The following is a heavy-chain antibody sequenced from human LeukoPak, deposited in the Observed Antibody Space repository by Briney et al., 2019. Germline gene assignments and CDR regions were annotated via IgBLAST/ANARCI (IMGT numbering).Heavy chain of an antibody. CDR2: INHSGST. V-gene: IGHV4-34*01. D-gene: IGHD2-15*01. Sequence: SETLSLTCAVYGGSFSGYYWSWIRQPPGKGLEWIGEINHSGSTNYNPSLKSRVTISVDTSKNQFSLKLSSVTAADTAVYYCARRLLRSYCSGGSCYRYYYYMDVWGKGTTVTISS. CDR1: GGSFSGYY. J-gene: IGHJ6*03. CDR3: ARRLLRSYCSGGSCYRYYYYMDV.